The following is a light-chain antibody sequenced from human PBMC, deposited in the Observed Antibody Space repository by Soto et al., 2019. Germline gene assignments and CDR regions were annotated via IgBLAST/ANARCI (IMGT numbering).Light chain of an antibody. CDR2: EVS. J-gene: IGLJ1*01. CDR1: SSDVGGYNY. Sequence: QSALTQPASVSGSPGQSITISCTGTSSDVGGYNYVSWYQQHPGKAPKLMMYEVSNRPSGISNRFSGSKSGNTASLTISGLQAEDEAEYYCSSYTGSSTPYVFGTGTKLTVL. V-gene: IGLV2-14*01. CDR3: SSYTGSSTPYV.